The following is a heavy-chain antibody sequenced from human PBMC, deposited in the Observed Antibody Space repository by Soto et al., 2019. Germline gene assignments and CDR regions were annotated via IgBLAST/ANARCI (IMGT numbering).Heavy chain of an antibody. CDR2: IHPGDSGA. CDR1: GYIFPTYW. Sequence: PGESLKISCKGSGYIFPTYWIGWVRQMPGKGLEWMGLIHPGDSGAKYSPSFQGHVTISVDSSINTAYLQWGSLKASDAAIYYCARRGHYGDYWWFDPWGQGTPVTVSS. J-gene: IGHJ5*02. D-gene: IGHD4-17*01. V-gene: IGHV5-51*01. CDR3: ARRGHYGDYWWFDP.